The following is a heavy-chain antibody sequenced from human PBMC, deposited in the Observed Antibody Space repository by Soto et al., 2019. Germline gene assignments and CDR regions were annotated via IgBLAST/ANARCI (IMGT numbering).Heavy chain of an antibody. D-gene: IGHD3-10*01. J-gene: IGHJ5*02. CDR2: IYYSGSP. CDR1: GGSISAYY. CDR3: ARELFGRSVWFDP. Sequence: SETQCLTCTVAGGSISAYYWSWIRQTPGKGLEWSGYIYYSGSPDYNPSLKTRVTISVDTSKNQFSLKLSSVTAADTAVYYCARELFGRSVWFDPWGQGTLVTVSS. V-gene: IGHV4-59*01.